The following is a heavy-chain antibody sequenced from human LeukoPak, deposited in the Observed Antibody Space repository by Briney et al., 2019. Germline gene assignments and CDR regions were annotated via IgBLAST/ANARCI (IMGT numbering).Heavy chain of an antibody. D-gene: IGHD6-6*01. CDR1: GYSFSNYW. CDR3: ASAGYSSSSFDY. J-gene: IGHJ4*02. Sequence: GGALKNSCKGSGYSFSNYWIGWGGPVPGESLGWVGIIYPGDSDTRYSPSFQGQVTISADKSISTAYLQWSSLKASDTAMYYCASAGYSSSSFDYWGQGTLVTVSS. V-gene: IGHV5-51*01. CDR2: IYPGDSDT.